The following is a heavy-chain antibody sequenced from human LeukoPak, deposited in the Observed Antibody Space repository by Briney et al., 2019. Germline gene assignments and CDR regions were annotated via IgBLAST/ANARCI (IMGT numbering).Heavy chain of an antibody. Sequence: PGGSLRLSCVGSGFSFSTYDMGWVRQTPGKGLEWVSAISTTGGYTEDADSVKGRFTISRDNSQNTLFLQMHSLRAEDTAVYYCATDRKVGTWDPRFDYWGQETLVTVSS. V-gene: IGHV3-23*01. CDR1: GFSFSTYD. J-gene: IGHJ4*02. CDR3: ATDRKVGTWDPRFDY. CDR2: ISTTGGYT. D-gene: IGHD4-23*01.